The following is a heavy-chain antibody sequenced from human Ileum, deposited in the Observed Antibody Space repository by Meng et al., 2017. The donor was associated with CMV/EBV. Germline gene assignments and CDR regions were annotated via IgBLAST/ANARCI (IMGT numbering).Heavy chain of an antibody. V-gene: IGHV3-23*01. Sequence: TLSPYAVSWVRKAPGKGLEWVSGISNSGGTTYYEDSVKGRFTISRDNSKNTLYLQMNSLRAEDTAVYYCAKVHDSSGYYVAGWLDPWGQGTLVTVSS. D-gene: IGHD3-22*01. CDR3: AKVHDSSGYYVAGWLDP. CDR1: TLSPYA. CDR2: ISNSGGTT. J-gene: IGHJ5*02.